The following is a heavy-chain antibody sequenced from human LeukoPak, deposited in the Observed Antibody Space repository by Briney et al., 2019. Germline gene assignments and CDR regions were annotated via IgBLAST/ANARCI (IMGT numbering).Heavy chain of an antibody. Sequence: PSETLSLTCAVYGGSFSGYYWSWIRQPPGKGLEWIGEINHSGSTNYNPSLKSRVTISVVTSKNQFPLKLSSVTAADTAVYYCARHLRYFDWLSVSYYYYYYMDVWGKGTTVTISS. D-gene: IGHD3-9*01. CDR1: GGSFSGYY. CDR3: ARHLRYFDWLSVSYYYYYYMDV. J-gene: IGHJ6*03. CDR2: INHSGST. V-gene: IGHV4-34*01.